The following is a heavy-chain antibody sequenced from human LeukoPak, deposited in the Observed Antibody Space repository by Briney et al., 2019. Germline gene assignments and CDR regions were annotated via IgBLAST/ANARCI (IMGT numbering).Heavy chain of an antibody. J-gene: IGHJ6*02. CDR3: ARVVVVPAAIPLLSYYGMDV. CDR2: IYYSGST. D-gene: IGHD2-2*02. V-gene: IGHV4-31*03. CDR1: GGSISSGGYY. Sequence: SETLSLTCTVSGGSISSGGYYWSWIRQHPGKGLEWIGYIYYSGSTYYNPSLKSRVTISVDTSKNQFSLKLSSVTAADTAVYYCARVVVVPAAIPLLSYYGMDVWGQGTTVTVSS.